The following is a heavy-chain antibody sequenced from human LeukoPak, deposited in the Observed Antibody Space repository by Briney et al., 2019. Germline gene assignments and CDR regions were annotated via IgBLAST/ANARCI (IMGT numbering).Heavy chain of an antibody. CDR1: GYSFTNYW. V-gene: IGHV5-51*01. D-gene: IGHD2-8*01. Sequence: GESLKISCKGSGYSFTNYWIGWVRQMPGRGLEWMGIIYPGDSNTRYSPSFQGQVTISADKSISTAYLQWSSLKASETAMYYCAKGWYCTNGVCYTTAAYFDYWGQGTLVTVSS. CDR2: IYPGDSNT. CDR3: AKGWYCTNGVCYTTAAYFDY. J-gene: IGHJ4*02.